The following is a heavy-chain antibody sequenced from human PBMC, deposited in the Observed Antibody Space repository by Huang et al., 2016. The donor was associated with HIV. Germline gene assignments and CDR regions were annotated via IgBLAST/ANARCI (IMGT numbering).Heavy chain of an antibody. CDR2: FYTSGNT. J-gene: IGHJ6*02. CDR1: GGSICTYY. Sequence: QVQLQESGPGLVKPSETLSLTCTVSGGSICTYYWSWIRQSAGKGLEWIGRFYTSGNTNYNPSLRSRVTMSVDTSKNQFSLRLTSVTATDTAVYYCARENEFCGSTNCHHYYYGLDVWGQGTTVTVSS. V-gene: IGHV4-4*07. D-gene: IGHD2-2*01. CDR3: ARENEFCGSTNCHHYYYGLDV.